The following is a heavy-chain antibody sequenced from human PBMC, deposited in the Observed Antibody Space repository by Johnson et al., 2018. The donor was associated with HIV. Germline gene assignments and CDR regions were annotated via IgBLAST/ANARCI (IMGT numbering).Heavy chain of an antibody. CDR3: ARGGYYDSSGYPVITGDI. Sequence: VESGGGLVQPGRSLRLSCAPSGFTFDDYAMHWVRQAPGKGLEWVSGISWNSDNIAYADSVRGRFTIARDNAKNSLHLQMNSLRAEDTALYYCARGGYYDSSGYPVITGDIWGQGTRVTGSS. V-gene: IGHV3-9*01. CDR2: ISWNSDNI. J-gene: IGHJ3*02. CDR1: GFTFDDYA. D-gene: IGHD3-22*01.